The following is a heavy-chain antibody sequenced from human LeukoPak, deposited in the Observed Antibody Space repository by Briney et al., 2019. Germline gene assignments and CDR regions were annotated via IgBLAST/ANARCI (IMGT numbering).Heavy chain of an antibody. D-gene: IGHD3-3*01. V-gene: IGHV4-34*01. CDR2: INHSGNT. CDR1: GGSFSDFY. Sequence: PSETLSLTCAVYGGSFSDFYCTWIRQPPGKGLEWIGEINHSGNTKYNPSLQSRVTILLDTSKNQFSLKLSAVTAAGTAVYYCARDFPFWSNYLEYYYYMDVWGKGTTVTVSS. J-gene: IGHJ6*03. CDR3: ARDFPFWSNYLEYYYYMDV.